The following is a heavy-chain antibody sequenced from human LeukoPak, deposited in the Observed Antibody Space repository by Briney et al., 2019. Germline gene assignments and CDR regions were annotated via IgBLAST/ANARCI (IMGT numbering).Heavy chain of an antibody. CDR3: AKAYLYCSSTSCPSGPRYYGMDV. Sequence: GGSLRLSCAASGFTFSSYAMSWVRQAPRKGLEWVSAISGSGGSTYYADSVKGRFTISRDNSKNTLYLQMNSLRAEDTAVYYCAKAYLYCSSTSCPSGPRYYGMDVWGKGTTVTVSS. D-gene: IGHD2-2*01. CDR2: ISGSGGST. J-gene: IGHJ6*04. V-gene: IGHV3-23*01. CDR1: GFTFSSYA.